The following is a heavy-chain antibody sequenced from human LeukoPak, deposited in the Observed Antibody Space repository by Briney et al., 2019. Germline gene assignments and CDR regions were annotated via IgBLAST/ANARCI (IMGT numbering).Heavy chain of an antibody. D-gene: IGHD3-3*01. CDR3: ATKDFWSGLNSDY. Sequence: NPSETLSLTCTVSGGSISSYYWSWIRQPPGKGLEWIGYIYYSGSTNYNPSLKSRVTISVDTSKNQFSLKLSSVTAADTAVYYCATKDFWSGLNSDYWGQGTLVTVSS. J-gene: IGHJ4*02. CDR2: IYYSGST. V-gene: IGHV4-59*08. CDR1: GGSISSYY.